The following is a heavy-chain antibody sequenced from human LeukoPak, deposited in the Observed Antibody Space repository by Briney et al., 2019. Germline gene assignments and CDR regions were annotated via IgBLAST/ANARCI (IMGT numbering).Heavy chain of an antibody. J-gene: IGHJ6*03. Sequence: ASVKVSCKVSGYTLTELSMHWVRQAPGKGLEWMGGFDPEDGETIYAQKFRGRVTMTEDTSTDTAYMELSSLRSEDTAVYYCATGASSSWYNYYYYMDVWGKGTTVTVSS. CDR1: GYTLTELS. CDR2: FDPEDGET. D-gene: IGHD6-13*01. V-gene: IGHV1-24*01. CDR3: ATGASSSWYNYYYYMDV.